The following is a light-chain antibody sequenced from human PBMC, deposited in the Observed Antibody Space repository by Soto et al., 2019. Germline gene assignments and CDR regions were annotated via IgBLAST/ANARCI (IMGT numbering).Light chain of an antibody. Sequence: DIQMTESPSSLSASVGDKVSIPCRASQNIDKSLNWYQQKSGKAPKLLIYAASSLQSGVPSRFTGGGSGTDFTLTISSLQPEDFATYYCQQSYSTPITFGQGTRLAIK. J-gene: IGKJ5*01. CDR1: QNIDKS. CDR3: QQSYSTPIT. CDR2: AAS. V-gene: IGKV1-39*01.